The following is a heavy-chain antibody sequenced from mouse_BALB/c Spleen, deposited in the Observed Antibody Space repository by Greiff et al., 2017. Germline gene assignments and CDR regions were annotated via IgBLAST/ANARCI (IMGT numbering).Heavy chain of an antibody. Sequence: EVKLMESGGGLVQPGGSLKLSCAASGFTFSSYGMSWVRQTPDKRLELVATINSNGGSTYYPDSVKGRFTISRDNAKNTLYLQMSSLKSEDTAMYYCARGSNLDYWGQGTTLTVS. D-gene: IGHD2-5*01. V-gene: IGHV5-6-3*01. CDR3: ARGSNLDY. J-gene: IGHJ2*01. CDR2: INSNGGST. CDR1: GFTFSSYG.